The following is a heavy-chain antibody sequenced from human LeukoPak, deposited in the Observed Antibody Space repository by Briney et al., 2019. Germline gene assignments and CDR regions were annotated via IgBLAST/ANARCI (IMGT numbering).Heavy chain of an antibody. CDR2: TSAYNGNT. D-gene: IGHD2-2*02. CDR1: GYTFTGYG. CDR3: ARDGDIVVVPAAIRGYYYYGMDV. J-gene: IGHJ6*02. Sequence: ASVKVSCKASGYTFTGYGISWVRQAPGQGLEWMGWTSAYNGNTNYAQKLQGRVTMTTDTSTSTAYMELRSLRSDDTAVYYCARDGDIVVVPAAIRGYYYYGMDVWGQGTTVTVSS. V-gene: IGHV1-18*01.